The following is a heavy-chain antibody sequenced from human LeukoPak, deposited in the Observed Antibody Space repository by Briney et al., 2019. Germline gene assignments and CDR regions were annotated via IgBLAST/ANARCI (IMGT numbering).Heavy chain of an antibody. J-gene: IGHJ4*02. CDR2: IYHSGST. V-gene: IGHV4-30-2*06. Sequence: SETLSLTCTVSGGSISSDGYYWSWIRQSPGKGLEWIGYIYHSGSTYYNPSLKSRVTISVDRSKNQFSLKLSSVTAADTAVYYCARDRIVVVPTATFDNWGQGTLVTVSS. CDR1: GGSISSDGYY. CDR3: ARDRIVVVPTATFDN. D-gene: IGHD2-2*01.